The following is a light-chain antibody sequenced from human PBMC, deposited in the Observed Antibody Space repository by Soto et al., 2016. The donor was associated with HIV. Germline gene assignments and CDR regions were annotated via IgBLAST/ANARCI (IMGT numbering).Light chain of an antibody. J-gene: IGLJ3*02. V-gene: IGLV3-21*03. CDR3: QVWDGGSDPWV. CDR2: DDS. CDR1: NIDSKS. Sequence: SYVLTQPPSVSVAPGKTAMITCEGNNIDSKSVHWYQQKPGQAPVLVVYDDSDRPSGIPERFSGSNSRNTATLTITRVEAGDEADFYCQVWDGGSDPWVFGAGTKLTVL.